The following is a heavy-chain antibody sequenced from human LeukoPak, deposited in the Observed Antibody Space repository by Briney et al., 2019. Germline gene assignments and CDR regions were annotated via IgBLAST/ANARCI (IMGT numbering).Heavy chain of an antibody. J-gene: IGHJ5*02. CDR1: GYTFTSYG. D-gene: IGHD6-13*01. Sequence: ASVKVSCKASGYTFTSYGISWVRQAPGQGLEWMGWISVYNGNTNYAQKLQGRVTMTTDTSTSTAYMELRSLRSDDTAVYYCARGNHEGYPKDNWFDPWGQGTLVTVSS. CDR3: ARGNHEGYPKDNWFDP. CDR2: ISVYNGNT. V-gene: IGHV1-18*01.